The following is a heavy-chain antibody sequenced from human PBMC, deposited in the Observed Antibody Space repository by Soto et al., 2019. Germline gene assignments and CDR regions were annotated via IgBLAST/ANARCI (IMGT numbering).Heavy chain of an antibody. CDR1: GYSFSGYA. D-gene: IGHD1-7*01. J-gene: IGHJ6*02. Sequence: XSGKGSCTASGYSFSGYARRSVRPSPGHRLEWMGWINAGNGNTKYSQKFQGRVTITRDTSASTAYMELSSLRSEDTAVYYCARDLGWNYGYYYYGMDVWGQGTTVTVSS. CDR2: INAGNGNT. V-gene: IGHV1-3*01. CDR3: ARDLGWNYGYYYYGMDV.